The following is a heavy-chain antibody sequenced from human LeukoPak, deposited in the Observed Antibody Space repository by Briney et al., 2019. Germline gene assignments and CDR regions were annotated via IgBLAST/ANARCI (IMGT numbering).Heavy chain of an antibody. V-gene: IGHV3-7*03. J-gene: IGHJ4*02. Sequence: GGSLRLSCAASGFTFSSYWMSWVRQAPGKGLEWVANINKDGGEKYYVDSVKGRFTISRDNAKNSLYLQMNSLRADDTAVYYCVKKSPPRYSGSPPAYWGQGTLVTVSS. CDR1: GFTFSSYW. CDR2: INKDGGEK. CDR3: VKKSPPRYSGSPPAY. D-gene: IGHD1-26*01.